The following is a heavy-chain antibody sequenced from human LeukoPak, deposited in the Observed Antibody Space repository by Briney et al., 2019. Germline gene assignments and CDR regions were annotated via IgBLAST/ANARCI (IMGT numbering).Heavy chain of an antibody. J-gene: IGHJ4*02. CDR1: GYTFTSYY. V-gene: IGHV1-46*01. CDR3: ARGNRIVGATKDFDY. Sequence: ASVKVSCKASGYTFTSYYVHWVRQAPGQGLEWMGIINPSGGSTSYAQKFQGRVTMTRDTSTSTVYMELSSLRSEDTAVYYCARGNRIVGATKDFDYWGQGTLVTVSS. CDR2: INPSGGST. D-gene: IGHD1-26*01.